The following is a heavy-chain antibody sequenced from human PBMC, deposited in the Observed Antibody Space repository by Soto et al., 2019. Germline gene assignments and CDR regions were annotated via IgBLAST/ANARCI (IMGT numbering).Heavy chain of an antibody. V-gene: IGHV4-61*01. D-gene: IGHD3-10*01. J-gene: IGHJ5*02. CDR2: IYYSGST. CDR3: ARALRFGEFSHWFDP. CDR1: GGSVSSGSYY. Sequence: QVQLQESGPGLVKPSETLSLTCTVSGGSVSSGSYYWSWIRQPPGKGLEWNGYIYYSGSTNYNPSLKSRVTISVDTSKNQFSLKLSSVTAADTAVYYCARALRFGEFSHWFDPWGQGTLVTVSS.